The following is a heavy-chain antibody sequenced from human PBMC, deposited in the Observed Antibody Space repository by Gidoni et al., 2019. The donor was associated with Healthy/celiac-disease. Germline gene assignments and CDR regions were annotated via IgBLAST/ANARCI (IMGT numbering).Heavy chain of an antibody. CDR2: IKQDGSEK. J-gene: IGHJ4*02. CDR1: GFTFSSNW. CDR3: ARDLRYFDWLLENFDY. Sequence: EVQLVASGGGLVQPGGSLRLSCAASGFTFSSNWMSWVRQAPGKGLEWVANIKQDGSEKYYVDSVKGRFTISRDNAKNSLYLQMNSLRAEDTAVYYCARDLRYFDWLLENFDYWGQGTLVTVSS. V-gene: IGHV3-7*03. D-gene: IGHD3-9*01.